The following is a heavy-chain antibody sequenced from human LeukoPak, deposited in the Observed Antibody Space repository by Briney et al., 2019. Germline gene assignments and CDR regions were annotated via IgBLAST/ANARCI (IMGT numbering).Heavy chain of an antibody. CDR2: IKQDRSVK. CDR1: GFTFSGYW. Sequence: GGSLRLSCAASGFTFSGYWMTWVSLAPGKGREWGANIKQDRSVKYYVDSVRGRFTISRDNAKNSLYLQMNSVRVEDTAVYYCVRANEERDDSSGNGGVYFDYWGQGTLVTVSS. V-gene: IGHV3-7*01. J-gene: IGHJ4*02. CDR3: VRANEERDDSSGNGGVYFDY. D-gene: IGHD3-22*01.